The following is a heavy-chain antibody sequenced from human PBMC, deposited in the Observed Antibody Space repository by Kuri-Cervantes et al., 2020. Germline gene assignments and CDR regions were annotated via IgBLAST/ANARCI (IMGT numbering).Heavy chain of an antibody. J-gene: IGHJ4*02. Sequence: GESLKISCAASGFTFSSYAMHWVRQAPGKGLEWVAVISYDGSNKYYADSVKGRFTISRDNSKNTLYLQMNSLRAEDTAVYYCAREVSILDSRFFDYWGQGTLVTVYS. D-gene: IGHD5/OR15-5a*01. V-gene: IGHV3-30-3*01. CDR2: ISYDGSNK. CDR3: AREVSILDSRFFDY. CDR1: GFTFSSYA.